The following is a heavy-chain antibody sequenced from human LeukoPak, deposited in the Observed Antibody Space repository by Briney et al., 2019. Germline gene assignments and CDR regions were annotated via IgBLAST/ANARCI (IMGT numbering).Heavy chain of an antibody. CDR1: GFTFSNYW. CDR2: VNSDGSST. D-gene: IGHD3-10*01. CDR3: ARDGAGGYYYGSGSMDV. J-gene: IGHJ6*02. V-gene: IGHV3-74*01. Sequence: QPGGSLRLSCAASGFTFSNYWMHWVRQAPGKGLVWVSRVNSDGSSTSYADSVKGRFTISRDNSKNTLYLQMNSLRAEDTAVYYCARDGAGGYYYGSGSMDVWGQGTTVTVSS.